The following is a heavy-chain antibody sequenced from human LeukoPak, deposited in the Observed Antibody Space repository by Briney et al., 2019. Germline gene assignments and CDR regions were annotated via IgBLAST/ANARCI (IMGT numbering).Heavy chain of an antibody. J-gene: IGHJ4*02. CDR1: GFTFIGHA. CDR3: AKDKSVSADYYFDY. D-gene: IGHD3-10*01. CDR2: ISTDGNDK. V-gene: IGHV3-30*04. Sequence: PGRSLRLSCAASGFTFIGHAMHWVRQTPGKGLEWLTVISTDGNDKHYADSVKGRFTVARDNSKNTLLLQMNNVRTEDTAVYYCAKDKSVSADYYFDYWGQGTLVTVSS.